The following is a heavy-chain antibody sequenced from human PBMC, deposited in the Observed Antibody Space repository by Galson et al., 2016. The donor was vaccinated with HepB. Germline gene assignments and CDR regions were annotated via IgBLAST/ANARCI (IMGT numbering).Heavy chain of an antibody. D-gene: IGHD4-17*01. Sequence: SLRLSCAVSGFTFNTYGMHWVRQAPGKGLDWVAVISNDGNHKYYADSVKGRFTISRDNSKNTLYLQMNSLSAEDTAVYYCARGDYGDYHFDYWGQGTLVTVSS. CDR1: GFTFNTYG. CDR2: ISNDGNHK. CDR3: ARGDYGDYHFDY. V-gene: IGHV3-30*03. J-gene: IGHJ4*02.